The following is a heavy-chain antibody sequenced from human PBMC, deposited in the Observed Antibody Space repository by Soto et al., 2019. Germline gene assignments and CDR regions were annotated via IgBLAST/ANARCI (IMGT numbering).Heavy chain of an antibody. CDR3: ARQAIFGVVIIPGYFDY. CDR1: GGSISSSSYY. J-gene: IGHJ4*02. CDR2: IYYSGST. D-gene: IGHD3-3*01. Sequence: SETLSLTCTVSGGSISSSSYYWGWIRQPPGKGLEWIGSIYYSGSTYYNPSLKSRVTISVDTSKNQFSLKLSSVTAADTAVYYCARQAIFGVVIIPGYFDYWGQGTLVTVSS. V-gene: IGHV4-39*01.